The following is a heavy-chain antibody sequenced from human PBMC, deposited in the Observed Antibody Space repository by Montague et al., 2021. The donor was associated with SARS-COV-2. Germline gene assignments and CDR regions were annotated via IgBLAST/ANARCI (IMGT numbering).Heavy chain of an antibody. J-gene: IGHJ4*02. Sequence: SLRLSCAASGFTFSSYEMNWVRQAPGKGLEWVSYISSSGSTIYYADSVKGRFTISRDNAKNSLYLQMNSLRAEDTAVYYCASDIAVAGTSFDYWGQGTLVTVSS. D-gene: IGHD6-19*01. CDR1: GFTFSSYE. CDR2: ISSSGSTI. CDR3: ASDIAVAGTSFDY. V-gene: IGHV3-48*03.